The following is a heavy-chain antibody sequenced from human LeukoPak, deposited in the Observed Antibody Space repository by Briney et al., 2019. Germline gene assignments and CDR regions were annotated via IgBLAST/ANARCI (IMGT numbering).Heavy chain of an antibody. CDR1: GFTFSSYS. Sequence: GGSLRLSCAASGFTFSSYSMNWVRQAPGKGLEWVSYISSSSSTIYYADSVKGRFTISRDNAKNSLYLQMNSLRDEDTAVYYCARGPKVVTRAWFDPWGQGTLVTVSS. D-gene: IGHD4-23*01. J-gene: IGHJ5*02. CDR2: ISSSSSTI. V-gene: IGHV3-48*02. CDR3: ARGPKVVTRAWFDP.